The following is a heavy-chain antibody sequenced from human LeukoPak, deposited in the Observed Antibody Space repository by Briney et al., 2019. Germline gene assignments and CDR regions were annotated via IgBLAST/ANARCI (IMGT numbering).Heavy chain of an antibody. Sequence: GRSLRLSCAASGFTFSSYSMNWVRQAPGKGLEWVSSISSSSSYIYYADSVKGRLTISRDNAKNSLYLQMNSLRAEDTAVYYCARVTGGTTLDYWGQGTLVTVSS. V-gene: IGHV3-21*01. J-gene: IGHJ4*02. D-gene: IGHD2-8*02. CDR3: ARVTGGTTLDY. CDR2: ISSSSSYI. CDR1: GFTFSSYS.